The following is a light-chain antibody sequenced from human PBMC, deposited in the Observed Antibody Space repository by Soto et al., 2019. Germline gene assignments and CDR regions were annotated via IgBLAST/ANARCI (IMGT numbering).Light chain of an antibody. J-gene: IGKJ4*01. CDR1: QSISSW. Sequence: DIQMTQSPSTLSASVGDRVTITCRASQSISSWLDCYQQKPGKAPKLLIQNASILDSGVQSRFSGSGSGTEFTLTISSLQPDDFETYYCQQYSIFSLTFGGGTRVDIK. CDR2: NAS. CDR3: QQYSIFSLT. V-gene: IGKV1-5*03.